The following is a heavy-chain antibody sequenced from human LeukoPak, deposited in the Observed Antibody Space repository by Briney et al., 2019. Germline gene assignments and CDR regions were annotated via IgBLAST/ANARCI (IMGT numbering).Heavy chain of an antibody. D-gene: IGHD3-22*01. CDR2: IYYSGST. J-gene: IGHJ4*02. CDR1: GGSISSGGYY. V-gene: IGHV4-31*03. Sequence: SETLSLTCTVSGGSISSGGYYWSWIRQHPGKGLEWIGYIYYSGSTYYNPSLKSRVTISVDTSKNQFSRKLSPVTAADTAVYYCARDRYDSSGYSYFDYWGQGTLVTVSS. CDR3: ARDRYDSSGYSYFDY.